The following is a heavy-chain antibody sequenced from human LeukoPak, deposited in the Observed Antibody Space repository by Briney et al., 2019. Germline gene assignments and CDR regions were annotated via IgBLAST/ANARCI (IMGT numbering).Heavy chain of an antibody. D-gene: IGHD6-19*01. CDR1: GFTFSGSA. J-gene: IGHJ4*02. CDR2: IRSKANSYAT. CDR3: TKAGIAVAGAFDY. Sequence: PGGSLRLSCAASGFTFSGSAIHWVRQASGKGLEWVGRIRSKANSYATAYAASVRGRFTISRDDSKSTAYLQMNSLRTEDTAVYYCTKAGIAVAGAFDYWGQGALVTVSS. V-gene: IGHV3-73*01.